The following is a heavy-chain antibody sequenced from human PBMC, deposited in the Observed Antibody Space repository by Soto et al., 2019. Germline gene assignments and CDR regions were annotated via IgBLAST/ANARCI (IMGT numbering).Heavy chain of an antibody. D-gene: IGHD1-1*01. CDR2: IRSSSGTT. Sequence: GGSLRLSCAVSGFTISTYSMNWVRQAPGKGLEWVSYIRSSSGTTFYADSVKGRFTISRENAKNSLYLQMNSLRAEDTAVYYCGVEMERRPYWGQGTLVTVSS. V-gene: IGHV3-48*01. CDR1: GFTISTYS. CDR3: GVEMERRPY. J-gene: IGHJ4*02.